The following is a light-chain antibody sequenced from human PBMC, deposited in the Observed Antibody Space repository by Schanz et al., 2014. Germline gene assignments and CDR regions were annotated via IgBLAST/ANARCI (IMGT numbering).Light chain of an antibody. J-gene: IGLJ2*01. CDR2: DDS. CDR3: QVWGTSTVV. V-gene: IGLV3-21*02. Sequence: SYELTQPPSVSVAPGQTARITCGGNNIGSKSVHWYQQKPGQAPLLVVQDDSDRPSGIPERFSGSNSGNTATLTISRVEAGDEADYYCQVWGTSTVVFGGGTKLTVL. CDR1: NIGSKS.